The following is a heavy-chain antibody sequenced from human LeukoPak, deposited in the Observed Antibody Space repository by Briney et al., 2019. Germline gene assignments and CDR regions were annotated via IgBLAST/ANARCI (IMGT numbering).Heavy chain of an antibody. V-gene: IGHV4-39*01. J-gene: IGHJ4*02. Sequence: SETLSFTCTVSGGSISSSSYYWGWIRQPPGKGLEWIGSIYYSGSTYYNPSLKSRVTISVDTSKNQFSLKLSSVTAADTAVYYCARHFNGYSNGPIDYWGQGTLVTVSS. CDR3: ARHFNGYSNGPIDY. CDR2: IYYSGST. CDR1: GGSISSSSYY. D-gene: IGHD5-18*01.